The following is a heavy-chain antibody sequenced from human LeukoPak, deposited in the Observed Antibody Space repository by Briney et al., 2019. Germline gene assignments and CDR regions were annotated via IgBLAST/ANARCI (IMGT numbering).Heavy chain of an antibody. V-gene: IGHV4-39*01. CDR2: INYSGTT. D-gene: IGHD5-24*01. CDR3: ARLRDGRWLLEY. J-gene: IGHJ4*02. CDR1: GGSISSSGYY. Sequence: PSETLSLTCTVSGGSISSSGYYWGWIRQPPGKGLEWIASINYSGTTYYNPSLKSRVTISEDRSKNQFSLKLSSVTAADTAVYYCARLRDGRWLLEYWGQGTLVTVSS.